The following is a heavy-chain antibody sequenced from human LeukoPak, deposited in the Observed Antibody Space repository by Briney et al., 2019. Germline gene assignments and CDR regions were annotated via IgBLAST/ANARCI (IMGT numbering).Heavy chain of an antibody. V-gene: IGHV1-18*01. Sequence: ASVKVSCKASGYTFTSYGISWVRQAPGQGLEWMGWISAYNGNTNYAQKLQGRVTMTTDTSTSTAYMELRSLRSDDTAVYYCARDPVAGTIPHVYYFDYWGQGTLVTVSS. D-gene: IGHD6-19*01. CDR1: GYTFTSYG. CDR2: ISAYNGNT. J-gene: IGHJ4*02. CDR3: ARDPVAGTIPHVYYFDY.